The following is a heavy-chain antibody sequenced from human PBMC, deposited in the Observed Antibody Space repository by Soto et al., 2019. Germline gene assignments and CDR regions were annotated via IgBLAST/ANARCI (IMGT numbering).Heavy chain of an antibody. J-gene: IGHJ3*02. D-gene: IGHD1-26*01. CDR1: VFSLSTSGMC. Sequence: GPTLFNPTQRLPITCTFSVFSLSTSGMCLRWVRQPPGKSLEWLALIDWDDDKYYSTSLKTRLTISKDTSKNQVVLTMTNMDPVDTATYYCARMLQTRVGATPLGAFDIWGQGTMVTVSS. CDR3: ARMLQTRVGATPLGAFDI. V-gene: IGHV2-70*20. CDR2: IDWDDDK.